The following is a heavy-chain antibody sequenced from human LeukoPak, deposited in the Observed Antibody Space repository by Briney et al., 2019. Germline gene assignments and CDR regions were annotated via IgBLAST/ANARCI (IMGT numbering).Heavy chain of an antibody. CDR1: GYTFTGYY. CDR3: ARSVRSSSGFDY. CDR2: INPNSGGT. J-gene: IGHJ4*02. Sequence: ASVKVSCKASGYTFTGYYMHWVRQAPGQGLEWMGWINPNSGGTNYAQKFQGRVTMTRGTSISTAYMELSRLRSDDTAVYYCARSVRSSSGFDYWGQGTLVTVSS. V-gene: IGHV1-2*02. D-gene: IGHD6-6*01.